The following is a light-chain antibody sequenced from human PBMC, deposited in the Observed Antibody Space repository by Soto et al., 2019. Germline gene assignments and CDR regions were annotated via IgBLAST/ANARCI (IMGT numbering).Light chain of an antibody. Sequence: EIVLTQSPGTLSLSPGERAPLSCRASQSVSSYLAWYQQKPGQAPRLLIYDASNRATGIPARFSGSGSGTDFTLTISRLEPEDFAVYYCQQYGSSPRTFGQGTKVDI. V-gene: IGKV3-20*01. CDR1: QSVSSY. CDR3: QQYGSSPRT. CDR2: DAS. J-gene: IGKJ1*01.